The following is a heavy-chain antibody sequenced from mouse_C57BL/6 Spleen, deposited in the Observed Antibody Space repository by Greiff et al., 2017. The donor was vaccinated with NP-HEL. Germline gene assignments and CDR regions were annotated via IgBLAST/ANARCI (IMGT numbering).Heavy chain of an antibody. Sequence: EVQLQQSGTVLARPGASVKMSCKTSGYTFTSYWMHWVKQRPGQGLEWIGAIYPGNSDTSYNQKFKGKAKLTAVTSASTAYMELSSLTNEDSAVYYCTRSGYYGNYNYFDYWGQGTTLTVSS. CDR1: GYTFTSYW. CDR2: IYPGNSDT. J-gene: IGHJ2*01. CDR3: TRSGYYGNYNYFDY. V-gene: IGHV1-5*01. D-gene: IGHD2-1*01.